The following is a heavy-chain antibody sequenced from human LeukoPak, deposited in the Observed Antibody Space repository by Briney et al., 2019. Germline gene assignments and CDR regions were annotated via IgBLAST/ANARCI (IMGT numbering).Heavy chain of an antibody. Sequence: VASVKVSCKASGYTFTGYYMHWVRQAPGQGLEWMGWINPNSGGTNYAQKFQGRVTMTRDTSISTAYMELSRLRSDDTAVYYCARVQWLVPGYFQRWGQGTLVTVSS. D-gene: IGHD6-19*01. CDR3: ARVQWLVPGYFQR. V-gene: IGHV1-2*02. J-gene: IGHJ1*01. CDR1: GYTFTGYY. CDR2: INPNSGGT.